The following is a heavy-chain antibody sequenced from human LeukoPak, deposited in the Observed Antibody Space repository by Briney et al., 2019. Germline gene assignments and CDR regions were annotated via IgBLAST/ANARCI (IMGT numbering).Heavy chain of an antibody. Sequence: SETLSLTCIVSGGSISSYYWNWIRQPPGKGLEWIGYIYYSGYTNYNPALKSRVTISVDTSKNQFSLKLSSVTAADTAVYYCARGLGFYDYVWGSHRYTPYYFDYWGQGTLVTVSS. D-gene: IGHD3-16*02. CDR1: GGSISSYY. CDR2: IYYSGYT. V-gene: IGHV4-59*01. J-gene: IGHJ4*02. CDR3: ARGLGFYDYVWGSHRYTPYYFDY.